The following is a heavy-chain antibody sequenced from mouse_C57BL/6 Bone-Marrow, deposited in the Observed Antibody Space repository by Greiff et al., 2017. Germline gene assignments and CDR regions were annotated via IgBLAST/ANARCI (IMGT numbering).Heavy chain of an antibody. CDR2: INPNNGGT. CDR3: GGGDFDY. J-gene: IGHJ2*01. CDR1: GYTFTDYY. Sequence: EVQLQQSGPELVKPGASVKISCKASGYTFTDYYMNWVKQSHGQSLEWIGDINPNNGGTSYNQKFTGKATLTVDKSSSTAYMELRSLTSEDAAVYYCGGGDFDYWGQGTTLTVSS. V-gene: IGHV1-26*01.